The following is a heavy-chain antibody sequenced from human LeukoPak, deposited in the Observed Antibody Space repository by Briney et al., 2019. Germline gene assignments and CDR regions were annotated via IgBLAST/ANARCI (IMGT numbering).Heavy chain of an antibody. J-gene: IGHJ6*03. D-gene: IGHD2-2*01. CDR3: ARDVAIVPAAMGHYMDV. V-gene: IGHV3-30*01. Sequence: GGSLRLYCAASGFTFSSYAMHWVRQAPGKGLEWVAVISYDGSNKYYADSVKGRFTISRDNSKNTLYLQMNSLRAEDTAVYYCARDVAIVPAAMGHYMDVWGKGTTVTVSS. CDR2: ISYDGSNK. CDR1: GFTFSSYA.